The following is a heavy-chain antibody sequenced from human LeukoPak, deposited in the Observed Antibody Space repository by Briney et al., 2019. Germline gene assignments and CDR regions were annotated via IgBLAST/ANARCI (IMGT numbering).Heavy chain of an antibody. Sequence: GGSLRLSCTASGFTFGDFAMNWVRQAPGKGLEWVGFVKTKVYGGTTEYAASVKGRFTVSRDDSKAIAYLQMNSLKTEDTAVYYCTRDHRDDWNPGYYFDYWGQGTLVTVSS. CDR2: VKTKVYGGTT. V-gene: IGHV3-49*04. CDR3: TRDHRDDWNPGYYFDY. J-gene: IGHJ4*02. CDR1: GFTFGDFA. D-gene: IGHD1-1*01.